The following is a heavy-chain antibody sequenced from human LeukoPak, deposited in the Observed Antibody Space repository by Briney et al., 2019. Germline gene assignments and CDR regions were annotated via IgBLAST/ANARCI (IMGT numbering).Heavy chain of an antibody. CDR1: GFTFRSNW. J-gene: IGHJ3*02. V-gene: IGHV3-7*01. CDR2: IKEEGSEK. CDR3: ARVGWFGSKGALHDAFDI. D-gene: IGHD3-10*01. Sequence: GGSLRLSCVASGFTFRSNWMSWVREAPGKAREGVASIKEEGSEKYYVDSVKGRFSIPRDNVKNSVHLQMNSLRAEDTSVYYCARVGWFGSKGALHDAFDIWGQGTMVSVSS.